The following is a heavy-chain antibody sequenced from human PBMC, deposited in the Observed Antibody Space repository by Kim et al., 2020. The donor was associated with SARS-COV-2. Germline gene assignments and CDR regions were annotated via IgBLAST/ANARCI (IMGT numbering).Heavy chain of an antibody. D-gene: IGHD3-10*01. CDR3: TTARYYGSGPSVDY. V-gene: IGHV3-15*01. J-gene: IGHJ4*02. Sequence: AAHVKGRFTISRDDSKNTLYLQMNSLKTEDPAVYYCTTARYYGSGPSVDYWGQGTLVTVSS.